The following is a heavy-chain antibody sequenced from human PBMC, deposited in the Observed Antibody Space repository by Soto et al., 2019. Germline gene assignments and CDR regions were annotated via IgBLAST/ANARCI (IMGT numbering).Heavy chain of an antibody. CDR2: INSDGSST. J-gene: IGHJ4*02. D-gene: IGHD6-13*01. CDR3: ARDHPSEGVSSWAPRSFAY. CDR1: GFTFSSYW. V-gene: IGHV3-74*01. Sequence: EVQLVESGGGLVQPGGSLRLSCAASGFTFSSYWMHWVRQAPGKGLVWVSRINSDGSSTSYADSVKGRFTISRDNAKNTLYLQMTSRRAEDTAVYYCARDHPSEGVSSWAPRSFAYWGQGTLVTVSS.